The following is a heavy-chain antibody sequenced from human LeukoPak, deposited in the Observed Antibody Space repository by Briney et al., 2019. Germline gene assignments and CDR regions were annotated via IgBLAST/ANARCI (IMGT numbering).Heavy chain of an antibody. CDR3: AREDCSGGSCHFDY. V-gene: IGHV3-48*03. Sequence: GGPLRLSCAASGFTFSSYEMNWVRQAPGKGLEWVSYISSSGSTIYYADSVKGRFTISRDNAKNSLYLQMNSLRAEDTAVYYCAREDCSGGSCHFDYWGQGTLVTVSS. CDR1: GFTFSSYE. CDR2: ISSSGSTI. J-gene: IGHJ4*02. D-gene: IGHD2-15*01.